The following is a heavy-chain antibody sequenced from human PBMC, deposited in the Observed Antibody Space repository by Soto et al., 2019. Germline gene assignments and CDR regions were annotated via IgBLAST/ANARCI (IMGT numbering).Heavy chain of an antibody. J-gene: IGHJ6*02. Sequence: GESLKISCKGSGYSFTSYWSSWVRQMPGKGLEWRGRIDPSDSYTNYSPSFQGHVTISADKSISTAYLQWSSLKASDTAMYYCARLPRGYYGMDVWGQGATVTVSS. CDR2: IDPSDSYT. CDR1: GYSFTSYW. V-gene: IGHV5-10-1*01. CDR3: ARLPRGYYGMDV. D-gene: IGHD3-10*01.